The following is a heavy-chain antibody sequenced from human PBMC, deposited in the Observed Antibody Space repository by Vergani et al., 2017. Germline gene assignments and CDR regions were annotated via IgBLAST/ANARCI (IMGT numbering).Heavy chain of an antibody. CDR2: ISYDGSNR. V-gene: IGHV3-30*18. CDR1: GFTFSSYG. Sequence: QVQLVESGGGVVQPGRSLRLSCAASGFTFSSYGMHWVRQAPGKGLEWVAVISYDGSNRYYADSVKGRFTISRDNSKNTLYLQMNSLRAEDTAVYYCAKCTGSYSGSYDFDYWGQGILVTVSS. J-gene: IGHJ4*02. D-gene: IGHD1-26*01. CDR3: AKCTGSYSGSYDFDY.